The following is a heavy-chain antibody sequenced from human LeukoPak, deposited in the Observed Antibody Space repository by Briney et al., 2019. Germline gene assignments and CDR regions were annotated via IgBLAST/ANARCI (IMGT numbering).Heavy chain of an antibody. D-gene: IGHD4-17*01. CDR1: GGSISSGDYY. CDR3: ARTADYAGFDP. J-gene: IGHJ5*02. Sequence: SETLSLTCTVSGGSISSGDYYWSWIRQPPGKGLEWIGYIYYSGSTYYNPSLKSRVTISVDTSKNQFSLKLSSVTAADTAVYYCARTADYAGFDPWGQGTLVTVSS. CDR2: IYYSGST. V-gene: IGHV4-30-4*01.